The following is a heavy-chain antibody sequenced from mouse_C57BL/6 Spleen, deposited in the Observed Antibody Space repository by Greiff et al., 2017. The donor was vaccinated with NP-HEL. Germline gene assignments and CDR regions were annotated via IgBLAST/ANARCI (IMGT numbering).Heavy chain of an antibody. D-gene: IGHD3-1*01. CDR3: ARGARGSGSYFDV. Sequence: VQLQQSGPELVKPGASVKLSCKASGYTFTSYDINWVKQRPGQGLEWIGWIYPRDGSTKYNEKFKGKATLTVDKSSSTAYLELHSLTSEDSAVYFCARGARGSGSYFDVWGTGTTVTVSS. CDR2: IYPRDGST. CDR1: GYTFTSYD. J-gene: IGHJ1*03. V-gene: IGHV1-85*01.